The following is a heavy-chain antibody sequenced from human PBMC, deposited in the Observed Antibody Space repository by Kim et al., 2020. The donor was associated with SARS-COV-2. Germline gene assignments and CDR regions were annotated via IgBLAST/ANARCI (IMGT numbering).Heavy chain of an antibody. CDR2: ISGGGGSI. J-gene: IGHJ4*02. CDR3: LKGGWGWIWDY. CDR1: GFSFSGFA. Sequence: GGSLRLSCEGSGFSFSGFAMSWVRQAPGKGLEWVGAISGGGGSIYYAESVEGRFTISRDNSKNTVYLQMNNLGVDDTATYYCLKGGWGWIWDYWGQGTLVTVSS. D-gene: IGHD2-21*01. V-gene: IGHV3-23*01.